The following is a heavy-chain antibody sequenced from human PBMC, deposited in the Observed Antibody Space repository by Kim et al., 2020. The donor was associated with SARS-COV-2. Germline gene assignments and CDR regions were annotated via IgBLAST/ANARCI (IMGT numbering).Heavy chain of an antibody. D-gene: IGHD3-16*02. J-gene: IGHJ4*02. CDR1: GGSISSSSYY. Sequence: SETLSLTCTVSGGSISSSSYYWGWIRQPPGKGLEWIGSIYYSGSTYYNPSLKSRVTISVDTSKNQFSLKLSSVTAADTAVYYCARLSSFMITFGGVIVPSSYYFDYWGQGTLVTVPS. CDR3: ARLSSFMITFGGVIVPSSYYFDY. V-gene: IGHV4-39*01. CDR2: IYYSGST.